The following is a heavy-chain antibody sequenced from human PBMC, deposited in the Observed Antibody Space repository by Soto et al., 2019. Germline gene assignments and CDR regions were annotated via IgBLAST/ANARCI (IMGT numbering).Heavy chain of an antibody. Sequence: GGSLTLSCVGSGFIFSNNGMNWVRQTPGKGLEWVAFMSYDGSDTFYADSVKDRFTSSIDNSKNTLFLHMSNLRAEVTAMYYSTSFWVADSALDHWGQGTPVTVSS. V-gene: IGHV3-30*03. D-gene: IGHD3-3*01. J-gene: IGHJ4*02. CDR1: GFIFSNNG. CDR2: MSYDGSDT. CDR3: TSFWVADSALDH.